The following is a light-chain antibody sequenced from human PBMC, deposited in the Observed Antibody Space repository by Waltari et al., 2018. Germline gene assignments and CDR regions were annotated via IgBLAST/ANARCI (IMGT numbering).Light chain of an antibody. V-gene: IGLV2-14*01. CDR3: SSYTSSSTLV. CDR2: EVT. CDR1: SSAVGGSKY. J-gene: IGLJ1*01. Sequence: QSALTQPASVSGSPGQSITISCTGTSSAVGGSKYVSWYQQHPGKAPKLRIDEVTKRPSGVSKRFSGSKSGNTASLTISGLQAEDEADYYCSSYTSSSTLVFGPGTKVTVL.